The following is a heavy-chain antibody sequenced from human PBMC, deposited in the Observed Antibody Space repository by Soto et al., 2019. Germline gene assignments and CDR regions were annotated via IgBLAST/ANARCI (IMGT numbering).Heavy chain of an antibody. Sequence: EVQLLESGGGLVQPGGSLRLSCGAPGFIFDDYAMMWVRQTPGKGLEWVSATSGSGVTTYYADSVKGRFIISRDNSKNTLYLQMNSLRADDTALYYCARVHTSGWFADSWGQGTRVTVSS. V-gene: IGHV3-23*01. CDR3: ARVHTSGWFADS. CDR2: TSGSGVTT. D-gene: IGHD6-19*01. CDR1: GFIFDDYA. J-gene: IGHJ4*02.